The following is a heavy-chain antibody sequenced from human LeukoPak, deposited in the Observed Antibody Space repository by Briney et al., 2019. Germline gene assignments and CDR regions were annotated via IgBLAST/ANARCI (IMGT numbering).Heavy chain of an antibody. CDR2: INPNSGGA. Sequence: GASVKVSCKASGYTFTGYYMHWVRQAPGQGLEWVGWINPNSGGANYAQKFQGRVTMTRDTSITTACMELSRLRSDDTAVYYCARDVRGAVAGDYYMDVWGKGTTVTVSS. CDR1: GYTFTGYY. D-gene: IGHD6-19*01. CDR3: ARDVRGAVAGDYYMDV. J-gene: IGHJ6*03. V-gene: IGHV1-2*02.